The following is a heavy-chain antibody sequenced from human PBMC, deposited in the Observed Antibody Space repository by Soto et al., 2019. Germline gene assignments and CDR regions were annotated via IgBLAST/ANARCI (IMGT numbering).Heavy chain of an antibody. J-gene: IGHJ6*02. V-gene: IGHV6-1*01. CDR1: GDSVSSNSAA. Sequence: SQTLSLTCAISGDSVSSNSAAWNWIRQSPSGGLEWLGRTYYRSKWYNDYAVSVKSRITINPDTSKNQFSLQLNSVTPEDTAVYYCARSSAAASYGMDVWGQGTTVTVSS. D-gene: IGHD6-13*01. CDR3: ARSSAAASYGMDV. CDR2: TYYRSKWYN.